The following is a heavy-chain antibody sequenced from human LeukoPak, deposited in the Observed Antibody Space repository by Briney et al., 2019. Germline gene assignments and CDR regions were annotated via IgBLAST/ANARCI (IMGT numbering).Heavy chain of an antibody. J-gene: IGHJ4*02. CDR3: ARGIASHDFFSRGD. V-gene: IGHV3-23*01. D-gene: IGHD2-21*01. Sequence: PGGSLRLSCAASGFNFRSFSMSWVRQAPGKGLDWVSGISDTGDTTYYADSVKSRFTISRDNSKNTLYLQLNSLRAEDTAIYYCARGIASHDFFSRGDWGQGTLVTVSS. CDR2: ISDTGDTT. CDR1: GFNFRSFS.